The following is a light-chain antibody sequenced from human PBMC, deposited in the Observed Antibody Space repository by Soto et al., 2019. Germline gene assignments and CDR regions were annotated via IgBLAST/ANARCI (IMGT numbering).Light chain of an antibody. Sequence: DIQMTPSPSSPSASVGDRVTIICRASQSISSYLNWYQQKPGKAPKLLIYAASSLQSGVPSRFSGSGSGTDFTLTISSLQPEDFATYYCQQSYSFTFGGGTKVDI. CDR3: QQSYSFT. V-gene: IGKV1-39*01. J-gene: IGKJ4*01. CDR1: QSISSY. CDR2: AAS.